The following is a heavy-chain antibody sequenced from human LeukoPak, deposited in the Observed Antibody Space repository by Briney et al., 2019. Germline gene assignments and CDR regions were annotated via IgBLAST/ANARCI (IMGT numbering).Heavy chain of an antibody. Sequence: GGSLRLPCAASGFTFSSYGMHWVRQAPGKGLEWVAVIWYDGSNKYYADSVKGRLTISRDNSKNTLYLQMNSLRAEDTAVYYCARDPSGYSNSLGYYGMDVWGQGTTVTVSS. D-gene: IGHD4-11*01. J-gene: IGHJ6*02. CDR2: IWYDGSNK. CDR3: ARDPSGYSNSLGYYGMDV. CDR1: GFTFSSYG. V-gene: IGHV3-33*01.